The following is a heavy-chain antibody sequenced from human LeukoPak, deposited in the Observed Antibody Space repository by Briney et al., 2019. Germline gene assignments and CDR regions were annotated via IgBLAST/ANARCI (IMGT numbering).Heavy chain of an antibody. V-gene: IGHV3-21*01. J-gene: IGHJ4*02. CDR1: GFTFSSYS. CDR2: ISSSSSYI. Sequence: GGSLRLSCAASGFTFSSYSMNWVRQAPGKGLEWVSSISSSSSYIYYADSVRGRFTISRDNAKNSLYLQMNSLRAEDTAVYYCARDYGGSSPFDYWGQGTLVTVSS. CDR3: ARDYGGSSPFDY. D-gene: IGHD4-23*01.